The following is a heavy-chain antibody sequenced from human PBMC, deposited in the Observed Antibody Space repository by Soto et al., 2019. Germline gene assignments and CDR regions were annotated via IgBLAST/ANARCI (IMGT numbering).Heavy chain of an antibody. CDR1: GVSFSRDC. D-gene: IGHD1-26*01. V-gene: IGHV4-59*08. CDR2: INYSGST. Sequence: SETLPLTCTVSGVSFSRDCWSWIRQPPGRRLEWIGHINYSGSTNYNPSLKSRVTISVDTSKNQFSLKLSSVTAADTAVYYCARQPTLSSFSGSYSYYFDYWGQGTLVTVSS. CDR3: ARQPTLSSFSGSYSYYFDY. J-gene: IGHJ4*02.